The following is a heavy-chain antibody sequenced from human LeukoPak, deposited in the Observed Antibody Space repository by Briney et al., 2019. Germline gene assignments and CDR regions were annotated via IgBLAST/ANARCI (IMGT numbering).Heavy chain of an antibody. CDR2: INPNSGRT. CDR1: GYTFTGYY. CDR3: AREFRTTTWSYDAFDL. D-gene: IGHD1/OR15-1a*01. V-gene: IGHV1-2*02. Sequence: ASVKVSCKASGYTFTGYYIHWVRQAPGQGLEWVGWINPNSGRTNYAQKFQDRVTMTRDTSNNTSYMDLSSLTSDDTAVYYCAREFRTTTWSYDAFDLWGQGTMVTVSS. J-gene: IGHJ3*01.